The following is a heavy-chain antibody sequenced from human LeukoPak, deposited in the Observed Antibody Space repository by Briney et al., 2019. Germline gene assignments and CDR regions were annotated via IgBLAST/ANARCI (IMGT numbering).Heavy chain of an antibody. V-gene: IGHV4-34*01. CDR2: INHSGST. CDR1: GGSFSGYY. J-gene: IGHJ3*02. Sequence: ASETLSLTCAVYGGSFSGYYWSWIRQPPGKGLEWIGKINHSGSTDHNPSLKSRVTISVDTSKHQFSLKLSSVTAADTAVYYCARPLVCSGGSCYFPDAFDIWGLGTMVTVSS. CDR3: ARPLVCSGGSCYFPDAFDI. D-gene: IGHD2-15*01.